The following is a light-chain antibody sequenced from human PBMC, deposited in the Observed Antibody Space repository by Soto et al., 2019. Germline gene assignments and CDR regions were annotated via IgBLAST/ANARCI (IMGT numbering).Light chain of an antibody. V-gene: IGLV2-14*01. Sequence: QSALTQPASVSGSPGQSITISCTGTSSDVGDYNYVSWYQKHPGKAPKLTVYEVSDRLSGVSDRFSGSKSGHTASLTISGLQDDDEADYYCSSSITNNIVVFGGGTKLTVL. CDR2: EVS. CDR3: SSSITNNIVV. J-gene: IGLJ2*01. CDR1: SSDVGDYNY.